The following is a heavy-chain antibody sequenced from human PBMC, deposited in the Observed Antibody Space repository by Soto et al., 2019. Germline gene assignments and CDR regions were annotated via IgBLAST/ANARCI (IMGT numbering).Heavy chain of an antibody. CDR1: GYTFTSYY. CDR3: ARAHPYYDFWSGSFAPVVHV. V-gene: IGHV1-46*03. Sequence: ASVKVSCKASGYTFTSYYMHWVRQAPGQGLEWMGIINPSGGSTSYAQKFQGRVTMTRDTSTSTVYMELSSLRSEDTAVYYCARAHPYYDFWSGSFAPVVHVWGKGTTVTVSS. J-gene: IGHJ6*04. CDR2: INPSGGST. D-gene: IGHD3-3*01.